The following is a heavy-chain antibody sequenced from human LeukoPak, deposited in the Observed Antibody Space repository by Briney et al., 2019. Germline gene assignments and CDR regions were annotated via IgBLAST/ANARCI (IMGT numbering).Heavy chain of an antibody. Sequence: SVKASCKASGYTFTSYAISWVRQAPGQGLEWMGGIIPIFGTANYAQKFQGRVTITADESTSTAYMELSSLRSEDTAVYYCVRGVTLPRYYGMDVWGQGTTVTVSS. CDR2: IIPIFGTA. CDR3: VRGVTLPRYYGMDV. V-gene: IGHV1-69*13. J-gene: IGHJ6*02. D-gene: IGHD4-23*01. CDR1: GYTFTSYA.